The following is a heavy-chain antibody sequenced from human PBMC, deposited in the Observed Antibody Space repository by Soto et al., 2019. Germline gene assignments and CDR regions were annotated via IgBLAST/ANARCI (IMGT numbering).Heavy chain of an antibody. CDR1: GFNFSSYT. J-gene: IGHJ6*02. CDR3: AREACTNGVCYYYYGMDV. CDR2: ISSSSRYI. V-gene: IGHV3-21*01. D-gene: IGHD2-8*01. Sequence: GGSLRLSCAASGFNFSSYTMNWVRQAPGKGLEWVSSISSSSRYIYYADSVKGRFTISRDDAKNSLYLQMNSLRAEDTAVYYCAREACTNGVCYYYYGMDVWGQGTTVTVSS.